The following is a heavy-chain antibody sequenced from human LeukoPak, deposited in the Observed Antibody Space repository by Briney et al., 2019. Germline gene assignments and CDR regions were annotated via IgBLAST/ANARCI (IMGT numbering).Heavy chain of an antibody. CDR1: GYTFTGYY. CDR2: INPNSGGS. D-gene: IGHD3-10*01. J-gene: IGHJ5*02. V-gene: IGHV1-2*02. CDR3: ARDYGHYGSGSYPDNWFDP. Sequence: AASVKVSCKASGYTFTGYYMHWVRQAPGQGLEWMGWINPNSGGSNYAQKFQGRVTMTRDTSISTAYMELSSLRSDDTAVYYCARDYGHYGSGSYPDNWFDPWGQGTLVSVSS.